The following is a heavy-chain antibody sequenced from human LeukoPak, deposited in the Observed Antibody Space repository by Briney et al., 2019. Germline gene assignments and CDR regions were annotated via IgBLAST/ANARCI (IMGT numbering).Heavy chain of an antibody. V-gene: IGHV4-61*02. Sequence: SSETLSLTCTVSGGSISSGNYYWSWIRQPAGKGLEWIGRIYTSGTTDYNPSLKSRVTISVDTSKNQFSLKLNSVTAADTAVYYCARGRRNSISLIRGARAYSWFDPWGQGTLVTVSS. CDR2: IYTSGTT. D-gene: IGHD3-10*01. J-gene: IGHJ5*02. CDR3: ARGRRNSISLIRGARAYSWFDP. CDR1: GGSISSGNYY.